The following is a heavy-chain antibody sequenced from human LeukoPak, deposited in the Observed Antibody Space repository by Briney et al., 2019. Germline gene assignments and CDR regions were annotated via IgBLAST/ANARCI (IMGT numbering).Heavy chain of an antibody. Sequence: GGSLRLSCAASGFTFSSYAMSWVRQAPGKGLEWVSAISGSGGSTYYADSVKGRFTISRDNSKNALYLQMNSLRAEDTAVYYCAKGGYSGSWFLYYFDYWGQGTLVTVSS. CDR3: AKGGYSGSWFLYYFDY. J-gene: IGHJ4*02. V-gene: IGHV3-23*01. CDR1: GFTFSSYA. D-gene: IGHD6-13*01. CDR2: ISGSGGST.